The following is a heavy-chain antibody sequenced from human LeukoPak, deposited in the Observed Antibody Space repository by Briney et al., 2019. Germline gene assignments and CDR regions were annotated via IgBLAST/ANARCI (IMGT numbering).Heavy chain of an antibody. CDR3: AREESTQKIHALDP. CDR2: IKKDGSEK. J-gene: IGHJ5*02. V-gene: IGHV3-7*01. Sequence: GGSLRLSCAASGFSFSDYWMSWVRQAPGKGLEWVANIKKDGSEKHYVDSVKGRFTISRDNSKNTLFLRMNTLRVEDTAVYYCAREESTQKIHALDPWGQGTLVTVSA. CDR1: GFSFSDYW.